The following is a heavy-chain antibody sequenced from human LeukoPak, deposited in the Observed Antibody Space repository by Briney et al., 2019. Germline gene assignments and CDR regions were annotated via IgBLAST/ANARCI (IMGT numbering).Heavy chain of an antibody. CDR3: ARDRPPAAGMRDYYYGMDV. Sequence: GGSLRLSCAASGFTFSSYAMHWVRQAPGKGLEYVSAISSNGGSTYYANSVKGRFTISRDNSKNTLYLQMGSLRAEDMAVYYCARDRPPAAGMRDYYYGMDVWGQGTTVTVSS. CDR1: GFTFSSYA. V-gene: IGHV3-64*01. J-gene: IGHJ6*02. D-gene: IGHD6-13*01. CDR2: ISSNGGST.